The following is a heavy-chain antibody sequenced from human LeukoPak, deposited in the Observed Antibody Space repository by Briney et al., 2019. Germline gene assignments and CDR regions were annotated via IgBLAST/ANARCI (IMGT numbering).Heavy chain of an antibody. Sequence: GGSLRLSCVASGFNFGDCYMSWVRQAPGKGLEWVADIRHDGSDVYNVDSVRGRFTISRDNAKNSLFLQMNSLKDEDTAVYYCARDGSGSDFSLDYWGQGTLVTVSS. D-gene: IGHD3-10*01. CDR2: IRHDGSDV. V-gene: IGHV3-7*04. J-gene: IGHJ4*02. CDR3: ARDGSGSDFSLDY. CDR1: GFNFGDCY.